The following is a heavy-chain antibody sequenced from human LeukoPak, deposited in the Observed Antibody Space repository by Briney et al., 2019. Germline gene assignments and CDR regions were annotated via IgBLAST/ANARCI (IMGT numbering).Heavy chain of an antibody. J-gene: IGHJ4*02. CDR1: GYTFTGYY. CDR3: ATVYVDIVATPFDY. CDR2: INPNSGGT. Sequence: ASVKVSCKASGYTFTGYYMHWVRQAPGQGLEWVGWINPNSGGTNYAQKFQGRVTMTRDTSISTAYMELSRLRSDDTAVYYCATVYVDIVATPFDYWGQGTLVTVSS. D-gene: IGHD5-12*01. V-gene: IGHV1-2*02.